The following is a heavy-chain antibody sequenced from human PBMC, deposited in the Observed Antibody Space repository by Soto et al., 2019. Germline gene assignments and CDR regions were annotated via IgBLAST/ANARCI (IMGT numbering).Heavy chain of an antibody. V-gene: IGHV3-23*01. D-gene: IGHD6-19*01. Sequence: PGGSLRLSCAASGVTFSSYAMSWVRQAPGKGLEWVSAISGSGGSTYYADSVKGRFTISRDNSKNTLYLQMNSLRAEDTAVYYCAXAPGKGAVAGKGIYLDYWAQGPLGTVSS. CDR2: ISGSGGST. J-gene: IGHJ4*02. CDR1: GVTFSSYA. CDR3: AXAPGKGAVAGKGIYLDY.